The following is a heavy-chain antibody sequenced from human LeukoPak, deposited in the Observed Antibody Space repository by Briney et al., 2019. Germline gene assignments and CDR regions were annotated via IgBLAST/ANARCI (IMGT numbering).Heavy chain of an antibody. CDR3: ARDFMDYALGGDAFDI. J-gene: IGHJ3*02. CDR2: VYYSGGT. CDR1: GGSITGHY. V-gene: IGHV4-59*11. D-gene: IGHD3-16*01. Sequence: SETLSLTCSVSGGSITGHYWHWIRQPPGEGLEWIGYVYYSGGTSYNPSLKSRVTISADTSKNQFSLRLTSVTAADTAVYYCARDFMDYALGGDAFDIWGPGTGVTVS.